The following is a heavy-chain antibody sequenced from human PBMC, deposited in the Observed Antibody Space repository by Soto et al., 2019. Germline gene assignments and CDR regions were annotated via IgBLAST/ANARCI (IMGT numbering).Heavy chain of an antibody. CDR2: ISSNGGTI. D-gene: IGHD5-18*01. V-gene: IGHV3-48*03. Sequence: EVQLVESGGGLVQPGGSLRLSCAASGFTFSSYEMNWVRQAPGEGLEWVSYISSNGGTIYYADSVKGRFTISRDNAKNSLYLQMNRLRAEDTAVYYCARDTGSYGKSFDYWGQGTLVTVSS. J-gene: IGHJ4*02. CDR1: GFTFSSYE. CDR3: ARDTGSYGKSFDY.